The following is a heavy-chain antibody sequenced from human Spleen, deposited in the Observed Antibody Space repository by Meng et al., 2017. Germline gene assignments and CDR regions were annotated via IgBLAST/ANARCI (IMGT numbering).Heavy chain of an antibody. CDR2: IGTSGRTI. CDR1: GFTFSSYE. J-gene: IGHJ4*02. D-gene: IGHD1-26*01. V-gene: IGHV3-48*03. Sequence: GGSLRLSCAASGFTFSSYEMNWVRQAPGKGLEWVSYIGTSGRTIYYADSVKGRFTISRDNAKNSLLLQMNFLRAEDTAIYYCAREMEWERSFDYWGQGTLVTVSS. CDR3: AREMEWERSFDY.